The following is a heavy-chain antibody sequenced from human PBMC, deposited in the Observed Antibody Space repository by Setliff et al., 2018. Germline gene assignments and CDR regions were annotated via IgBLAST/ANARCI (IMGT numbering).Heavy chain of an antibody. D-gene: IGHD1-26*01. Sequence: SETLSLTCTVYGASFSDYYWGWIRQPPGKGLEWIAEINHSGSTNYNPSLKGRVTISVDTSKNQFSLNLSSVTAADTAVYFCARDNTIVGATDYWGQGTLVTVSS. V-gene: IGHV4-34*01. CDR1: GASFSDYY. J-gene: IGHJ4*02. CDR3: ARDNTIVGATDY. CDR2: INHSGST.